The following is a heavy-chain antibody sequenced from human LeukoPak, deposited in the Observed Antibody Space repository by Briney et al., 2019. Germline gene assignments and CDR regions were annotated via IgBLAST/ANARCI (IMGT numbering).Heavy chain of an antibody. D-gene: IGHD3-10*01. CDR1: GYCISSGYY. J-gene: IGHJ5*02. Sequence: PSETLSLTCTVSGYCISSGYYWGWIPQPPGKGLEWIGSIYHSGSTYYNPSLKSRVTISVDTPKNQFSLKLSSVTAADTAVYYCARSSKYYYGSGSRGYWFDPWGQGTLVTVSS. CDR2: IYHSGST. V-gene: IGHV4-38-2*02. CDR3: ARSSKYYYGSGSRGYWFDP.